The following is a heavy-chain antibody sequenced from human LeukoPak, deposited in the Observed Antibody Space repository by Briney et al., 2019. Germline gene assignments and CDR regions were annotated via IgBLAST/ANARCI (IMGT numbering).Heavy chain of an antibody. CDR1: GFTFSSNW. CDR2: INGDDTIT. CDR3: ASGHSIYGGDWFDP. D-gene: IGHD4-4*01. V-gene: IGHV3-74*01. Sequence: GGSLRLSCAASGFTFSSNWMHWVRQAPGKGLVWVSRINGDDTITNYADSVKGRFTISRDNAKNTLYLQMNSLRAEDTAVYYCASGHSIYGGDWFDPWGQGTLVTVSS. J-gene: IGHJ5*02.